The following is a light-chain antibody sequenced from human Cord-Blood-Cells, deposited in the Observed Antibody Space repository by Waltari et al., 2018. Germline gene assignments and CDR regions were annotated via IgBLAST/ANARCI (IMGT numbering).Light chain of an antibody. J-gene: IGKJ3*01. CDR3: QQSYSTPFS. Sequence: DIQMTQSPSSLSASVGERVTITCRARQSISSYLNWYQQKPGKAPKLLIYAASSFQSGVPSRFSGSGSGTDFTLTISILQPEDFATYYCQQSYSTPFSFNPGAKVDI. CDR1: QSISSY. V-gene: IGKV1-39*01. CDR2: AAS.